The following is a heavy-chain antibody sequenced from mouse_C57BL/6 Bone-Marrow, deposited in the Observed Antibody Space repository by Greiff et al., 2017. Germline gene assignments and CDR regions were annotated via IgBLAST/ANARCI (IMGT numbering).Heavy chain of an antibody. J-gene: IGHJ2*01. CDR3: ARNHLLYYYGVYFVS. CDR2: IWTGGGT. CDR1: GFSLTSYA. V-gene: IGHV2-9-1*01. D-gene: IGHD1-1*01. Sequence: VKLMESGPGLVAPSQSLSITCTVSGFSLTSYAISWVRQPPGKGLEWLGVIWTGGGTNYNSALKSRLSISKDNSKSQVFLKMNSLQTDDTARYYCARNHLLYYYGVYFVSWGLGTTLTVSS.